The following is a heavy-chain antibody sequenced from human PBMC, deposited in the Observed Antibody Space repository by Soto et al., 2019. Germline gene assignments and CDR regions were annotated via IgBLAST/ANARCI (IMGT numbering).Heavy chain of an antibody. V-gene: IGHV4-30-4*01. J-gene: IGHJ6*02. CDR2: IYYSGST. D-gene: IGHD2-15*01. Sequence: SETLSLTCTVSGGSISSGDYYWSWIRQPPGKGLEWIGYIYYSGSTYYNPSLKSRVTISVDTSKNQFSLKLSSVTAADTAVYYCAWRTYCSGGSCPSRYYYGMDVWGQGTTVTVSS. CDR1: GGSISSGDYY. CDR3: AWRTYCSGGSCPSRYYYGMDV.